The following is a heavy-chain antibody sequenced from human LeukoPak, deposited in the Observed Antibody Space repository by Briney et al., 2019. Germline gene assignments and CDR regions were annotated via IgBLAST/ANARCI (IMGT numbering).Heavy chain of an antibody. V-gene: IGHV1-2*02. CDR1: GYTFTGYY. J-gene: IGHJ6*02. Sequence: ASVKVSCKASGYTFTGYYMHWVRQAPGQVLEWMGWINPNSGGTNYAQKFQGRVTMTRDTSISTAYMELSRLRSDDTAVYYCARDGSGSVLWFGESYGMDVWGQGTTVTVSS. CDR2: INPNSGGT. CDR3: ARDGSGSVLWFGESYGMDV. D-gene: IGHD3-10*01.